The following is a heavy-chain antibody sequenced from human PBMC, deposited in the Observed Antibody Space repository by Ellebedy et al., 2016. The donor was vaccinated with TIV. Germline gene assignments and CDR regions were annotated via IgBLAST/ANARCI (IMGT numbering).Heavy chain of an antibody. D-gene: IGHD3-10*01. V-gene: IGHV4-39*01. Sequence: MPSETLSLTCTVSGGSISSSSYYWGWIRQPPGKGLEWIGSIYYSGSTYYNPSLKSQVTISVDTSKNQFSLKLSSVTAADTAVYYCARGKRYGSSRTGFDYWGQGTLVTVSS. CDR3: ARGKRYGSSRTGFDY. CDR1: GGSISSSSYY. J-gene: IGHJ4*02. CDR2: IYYSGST.